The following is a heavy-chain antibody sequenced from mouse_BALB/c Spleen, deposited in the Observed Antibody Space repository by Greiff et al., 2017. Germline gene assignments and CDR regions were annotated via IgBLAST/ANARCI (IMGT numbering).Heavy chain of an antibody. CDR1: GYTFTDYE. V-gene: IGHV1-15*01. J-gene: IGHJ3*01. Sequence: QVQLKESGAELVRPGASVTLSCKASGYTFTDYEMHWVKQTPVHGLEWIGAIDPETGGTAYNQKFKGKATLTADKSSSTAYMELRSLTSEDSAVYYCTRTLNWAWFAYWGQGTLVTVSA. D-gene: IGHD4-1*01. CDR3: TRTLNWAWFAY. CDR2: IDPETGGT.